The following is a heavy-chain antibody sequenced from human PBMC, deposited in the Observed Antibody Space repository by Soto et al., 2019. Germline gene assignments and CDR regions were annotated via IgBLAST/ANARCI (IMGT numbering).Heavy chain of an antibody. V-gene: IGHV3-33*01. J-gene: IGHJ6*02. CDR3: AGGIAAAGPDYYYYGMDV. Sequence: HPVGSLRLSCAASGFTFSSYGMHWVRQAPGKGLEWVAVIWYDGSNKYYADSVKGRFTISRDNSKNTLYLQMNSLRAEDTAVYYCAGGIAAAGPDYYYYGMDVWGQGTTVTVS. D-gene: IGHD6-13*01. CDR2: IWYDGSNK. CDR1: GFTFSSYG.